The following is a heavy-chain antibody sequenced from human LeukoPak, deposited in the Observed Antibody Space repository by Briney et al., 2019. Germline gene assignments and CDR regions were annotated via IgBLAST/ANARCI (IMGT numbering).Heavy chain of an antibody. D-gene: IGHD6-19*01. CDR2: IYNSGST. J-gene: IGHJ4*02. Sequence: PSETLSLTCTVSGGSISSYYWNWIRQALGKGLEWIGYIYNSGSTNYNPSLKSRVTISVDTSKTQFSLRLRSATAADTAMYYCARSLFRNSNAWPQVHWGQGTLVTVSS. CDR1: GGSISSYY. CDR3: ARSLFRNSNAWPQVH. V-gene: IGHV4-59*01.